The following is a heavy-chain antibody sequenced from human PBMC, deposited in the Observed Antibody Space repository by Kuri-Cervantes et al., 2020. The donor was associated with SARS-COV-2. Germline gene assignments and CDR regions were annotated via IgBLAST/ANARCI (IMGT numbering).Heavy chain of an antibody. CDR1: GGTFSSYA. J-gene: IGHJ6*03. Sequence: SVKVSCKASGGTFSSYAISWVRQAPGQGLEWMGGIIPIFGTANYAQKFQGRVTITADESTSTAYMELSRLRSDDTAVYYCARGSLVPLRRYQLLYPLRNYYYYMDVWGKGTMVTVSS. CDR3: ARGSLVPLRRYQLLYPLRNYYYYMDV. CDR2: IIPIFGTA. V-gene: IGHV1-69*13. D-gene: IGHD2-2*02.